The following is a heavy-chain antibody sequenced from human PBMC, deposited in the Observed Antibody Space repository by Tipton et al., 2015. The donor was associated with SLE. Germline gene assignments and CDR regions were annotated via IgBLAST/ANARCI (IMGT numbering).Heavy chain of an antibody. J-gene: IGHJ4*02. CDR1: GYSITSGHL. CDR2: IFYSGTT. V-gene: IGHV4-38-2*02. D-gene: IGHD3-22*01. CDR3: ARDEYRYDTTGYHLLGHFDF. Sequence: GLVKPSETLSLTCSVSGYSITSGHLWGWIRQSPGKGLEWIGSIFYSGTTYYKSSLKSRVTISVDTSKNQFSLNLSSVTAADTAVYYCARDEYRYDTTGYHLLGHFDFWGQGTLVTVSS.